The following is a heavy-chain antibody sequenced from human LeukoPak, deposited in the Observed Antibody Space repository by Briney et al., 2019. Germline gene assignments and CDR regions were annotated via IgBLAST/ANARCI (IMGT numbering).Heavy chain of an antibody. V-gene: IGHV4-34*01. J-gene: IGHJ4*02. D-gene: IGHD3-16*02. Sequence: SEPLSLTCAVCGGSFSDYYWSWIRQPPGKGLEWIGEINHSGSTNYSPSLKSRVSISLDTSKNQSSLKLNSVTAADAAMYYCASHYSSGSYRYTGSFDSWGQGMLVSVSS. CDR1: GGSFSDYY. CDR3: ASHYSSGSYRYTGSFDS. CDR2: INHSGST.